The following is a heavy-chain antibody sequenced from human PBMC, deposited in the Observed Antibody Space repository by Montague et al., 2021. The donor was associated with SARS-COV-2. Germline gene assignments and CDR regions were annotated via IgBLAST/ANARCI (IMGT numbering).Heavy chain of an antibody. J-gene: IGHJ4*02. V-gene: IGHV4-39*02. D-gene: IGHD3-3*01. CDR3: ARGRSGFFNPLDY. CDR1: DDSITSSTYY. CDR2: FYYTGST. Sequence: SETLSLTCTVSDDSITSSTYYWAWTRQPPGKGLEWIGSFYYTGSTYYNPSLKSRVTMSVDTSKKHFSLNLNSVTAADTAVYYCARGRSGFFNPLDYWGQGTRVTVSS.